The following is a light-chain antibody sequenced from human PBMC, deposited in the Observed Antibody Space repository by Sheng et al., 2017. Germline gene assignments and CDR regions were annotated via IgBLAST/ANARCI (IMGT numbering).Light chain of an antibody. J-gene: IGLJ2*01. CDR3: QTWGTGIQV. Sequence: QPALTQSPSASASLGTSVTFTCTLSSAHRNFAVAWHQQQPGKGPRFLLKVNTDGSHYRGDGIPERFSGSTSGPERYLTISSLQPDDEGDYYCQTWGTGIQVFGGGTRLTVL. CDR1: SAHRNFA. V-gene: IGLV4-69*01. CDR2: VNTDGSH.